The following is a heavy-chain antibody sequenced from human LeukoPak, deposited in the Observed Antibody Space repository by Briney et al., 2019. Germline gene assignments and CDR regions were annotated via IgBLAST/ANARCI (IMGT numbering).Heavy chain of an antibody. J-gene: IGHJ4*02. D-gene: IGHD3-3*01. V-gene: IGHV3-7*01. CDR3: ARVYDFWSGYYPNGGFDY. CDR2: IKQDGSEK. CDR1: GFTFSSYL. Sequence: GGSLRLSCAASGFTFSSYLMSWVRQAPGKGLEWVANIKQDGSEKYYVDPVKGRFTISRDNAKNSLYLQMNSLRAEDTAVYYCARVYDFWSGYYPNGGFDYWGQGTLVSVSS.